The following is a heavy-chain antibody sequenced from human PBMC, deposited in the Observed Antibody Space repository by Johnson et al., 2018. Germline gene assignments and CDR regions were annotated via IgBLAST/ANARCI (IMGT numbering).Heavy chain of an antibody. J-gene: IGHJ6*03. Sequence: QVQLVESGGGVVQPGRSLRLSCAASGFTFSTYAMHWVRQAPGKGLAWVALMSYDGINIYYADSVKGRFTISRDHPKNPLSLQVSSLRTEDTAVYYCARSRHCSGGNCQSWYYYDMDVWGTGTTVTVSS. CDR3: ARSRHCSGGNCQSWYYYDMDV. CDR1: GFTFSTYA. V-gene: IGHV3-30-3*01. CDR2: MSYDGINI. D-gene: IGHD2-15*01.